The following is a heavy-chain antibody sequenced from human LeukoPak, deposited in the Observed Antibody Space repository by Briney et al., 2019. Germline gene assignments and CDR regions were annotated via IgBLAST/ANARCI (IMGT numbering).Heavy chain of an antibody. CDR2: VYYSGST. Sequence: SETLSLTCVVSGGSVSGYYWGWIRQPPGRGLEWIGYVYYSGSTNYNPSFKSRITISVDTSRNQFSLQLSSVTAADTAVYYCARIHRYCSGGACYVLDNWGQGTPVAVSS. D-gene: IGHD2-15*01. CDR3: ARIHRYCSGGACYVLDN. CDR1: GGSVSGYY. V-gene: IGHV4-59*02. J-gene: IGHJ4*02.